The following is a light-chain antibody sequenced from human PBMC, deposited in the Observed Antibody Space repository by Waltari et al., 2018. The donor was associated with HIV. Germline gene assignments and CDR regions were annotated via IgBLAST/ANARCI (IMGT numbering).Light chain of an antibody. CDR2: DVT. J-gene: IGLJ2*01. CDR1: DSDV. CDR3: CSYADSYTLLVV. Sequence: QSALTQPRSLSGSPGQSVTISCTGTDSDVSWYRIIPGQAPKPIIYDVTARPPGFPDRFSGSQSGNTASLTMSGLQPEDEADYYCCSYADSYTLLVVFGGGTKLTVL. V-gene: IGLV2-11*01.